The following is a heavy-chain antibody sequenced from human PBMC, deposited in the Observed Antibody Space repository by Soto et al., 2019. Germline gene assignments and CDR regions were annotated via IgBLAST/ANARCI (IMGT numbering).Heavy chain of an antibody. D-gene: IGHD1-26*01. CDR2: IYDSGGT. CDR1: GGSISSGDYY. CDR3: VRERRDLLRKYGMDV. J-gene: IGHJ6*02. V-gene: IGHV4-30-4*01. Sequence: LSVTCTVSGGSISSGDYYCSWIRQPPGKGLEWIGYIYDSGGTYYNPALKSRVTISVDTSKNQFFLKLSSVTAADTAVYYCVRERRDLLRKYGMDVWGQGTTVTVSS.